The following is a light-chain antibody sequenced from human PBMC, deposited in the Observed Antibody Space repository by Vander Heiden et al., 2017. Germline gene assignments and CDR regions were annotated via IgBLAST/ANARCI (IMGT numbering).Light chain of an antibody. CDR2: GAS. J-gene: IGKJ1*01. V-gene: IGKV3-20*01. CDR3: QQYGSSPWT. CDR1: QSVSSSY. Sequence: EIVLTQSPATLSLSPGERATLSCRASQSVSSSYVAWYQQKPGQAPRLLNYGASSRATGIPDRISGSGSGTDFTLTISRLEPEDVAVYYCQQYGSSPWTFGQGTKVEIK.